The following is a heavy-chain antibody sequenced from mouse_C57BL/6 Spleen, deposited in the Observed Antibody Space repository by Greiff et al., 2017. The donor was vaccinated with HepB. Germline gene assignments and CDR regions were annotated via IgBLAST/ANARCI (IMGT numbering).Heavy chain of an antibody. CDR3: ARSNYYGSSYVGYAMDY. CDR1: GYAFSSYW. J-gene: IGHJ4*01. Sequence: VQLQQSGAELVKPGASVKISCKASGYAFSSYWMNWVKQRPGKGLEWIGQIYPGDGDTNYNGKFKGKATLTADKSSSTAYMQLSSLTSEDSAVYFCARSNYYGSSYVGYAMDYWGQGTSVTVSS. V-gene: IGHV1-80*01. D-gene: IGHD1-1*01. CDR2: IYPGDGDT.